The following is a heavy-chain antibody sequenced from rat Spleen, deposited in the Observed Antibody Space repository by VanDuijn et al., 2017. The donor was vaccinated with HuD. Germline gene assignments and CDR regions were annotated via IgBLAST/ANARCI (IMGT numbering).Heavy chain of an antibody. D-gene: IGHD1-11*01. CDR2: IWTGGAT. CDR1: GFSLTNYH. J-gene: IGHJ3*01. CDR3: ARGEGFGGYRPNWFTY. V-gene: IGHV2-43*01. Sequence: QVQLKESGPGLVQPSQTLSLTCTVPGFSLTNYHVTWVRQPPGKGLEWMGVIWTGGATAYNSLLKSRLSISRDTSKSQVFLEMNSLQTEDTATYYCARGEGFGGYRPNWFTYWGQGTLVTVSS.